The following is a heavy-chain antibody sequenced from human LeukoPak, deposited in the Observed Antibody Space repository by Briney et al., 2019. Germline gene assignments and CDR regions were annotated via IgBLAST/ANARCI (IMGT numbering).Heavy chain of an antibody. Sequence: EASVKLSCQASGYTFTGYYMHWVRQAPGQGLEWMGWINPNSGGTNYAQKFQGRVTMTRDTSLSTAYMELSRLSSDDTAVYYCARDQYYYGSGGPVSWGQGTLVTVSS. CDR2: INPNSGGT. CDR3: ARDQYYYGSGGPVS. CDR1: GYTFTGYY. J-gene: IGHJ4*02. V-gene: IGHV1-2*02. D-gene: IGHD3-10*01.